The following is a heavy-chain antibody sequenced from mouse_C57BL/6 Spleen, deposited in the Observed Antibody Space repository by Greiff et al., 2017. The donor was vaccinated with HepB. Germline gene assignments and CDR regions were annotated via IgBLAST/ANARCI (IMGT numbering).Heavy chain of an antibody. D-gene: IGHD1-1*01. CDR2: IWSGGST. J-gene: IGHJ3*01. V-gene: IGHV2-2*01. Sequence: VKLEESGPGLVQPSQSLSITCTVSGFSLTSYGVHWVRQSPGKGLEWLGVIWSGGSTDYNAAFISRLSISKDNSKSQVFFKMNSLQADDTAIYYCTSTVVAQFAYWGQGTLVTVSA. CDR3: TSTVVAQFAY. CDR1: GFSLTSYG.